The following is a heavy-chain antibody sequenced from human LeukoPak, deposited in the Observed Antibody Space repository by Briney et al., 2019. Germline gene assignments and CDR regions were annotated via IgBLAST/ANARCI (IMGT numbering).Heavy chain of an antibody. J-gene: IGHJ6*02. CDR2: ISSSGSTI. Sequence: GGSLRLSCAASGFTFSDYYMSWIRQAPGKGLEWVSYISSSGSTIYYADSVKGRFTISRDNAKNSLYLQVNSLRAEDTAIYYCASDRVFYGLDVWGQGTTVTVSS. V-gene: IGHV3-11*04. CDR1: GFTFSDYY. CDR3: ASDRVFYGLDV.